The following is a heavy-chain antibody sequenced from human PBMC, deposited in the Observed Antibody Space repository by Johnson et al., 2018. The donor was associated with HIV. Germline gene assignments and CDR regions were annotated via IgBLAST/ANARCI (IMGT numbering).Heavy chain of an antibody. CDR3: AREIIAAADDI. D-gene: IGHD6-13*01. J-gene: IGHJ3*02. Sequence: QVQLVESGGGVVQPGRSLRLSCVASGFTFSNYGMHRVRQAPGKGLEWVAVIWYDGSNTYYADSVKGRFTISRDNAKNSLYLQMNSLRAEDTAVYYCAREIIAAADDIWGQGTMVTVSS. CDR1: GFTFSNYG. V-gene: IGHV3-33*01. CDR2: IWYDGSNT.